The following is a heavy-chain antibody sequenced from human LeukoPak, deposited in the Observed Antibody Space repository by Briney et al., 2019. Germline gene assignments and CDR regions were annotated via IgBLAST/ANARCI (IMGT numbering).Heavy chain of an antibody. CDR3: TTEDYYDSSGYLYNWFDP. CDR2: IKSRIDGGTI. Sequence: PGGSLRLSCAASGFTFTNAWMSWVRQAPGKGLEWVGRIKSRIDGGTIHYAAPVKGRFTISRDDSKNTLYLQMNSLKTEDTAVYYCTTEDYYDSSGYLYNWFDPWGQGVLVTVSS. V-gene: IGHV3-15*05. CDR1: GFTFTNAW. D-gene: IGHD3-22*01. J-gene: IGHJ5*02.